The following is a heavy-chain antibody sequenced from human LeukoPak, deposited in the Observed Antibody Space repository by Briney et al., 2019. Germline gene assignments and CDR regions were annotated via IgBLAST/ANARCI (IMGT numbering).Heavy chain of an antibody. V-gene: IGHV4-59*08. CDR3: ARSYDSSGYYYDI. CDR1: GGSISSYY. D-gene: IGHD3-22*01. Sequence: SETLSLTCTVSGGSISSYYWSWIRQPPGKGLEWIGYTYYSGSTNYNPSLKSRVTISVDTSKNQFSLKLSSVTAADTAVYYCARSYDSSGYYYDIWGQGTMVTVSS. J-gene: IGHJ3*02. CDR2: TYYSGST.